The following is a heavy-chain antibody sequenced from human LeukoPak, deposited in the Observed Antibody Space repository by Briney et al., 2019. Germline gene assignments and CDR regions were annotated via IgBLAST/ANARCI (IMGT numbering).Heavy chain of an antibody. J-gene: IGHJ5*02. Sequence: GESLKISCKGSGYNSNTYWIGWVRQLPGKGLEWMGIILPGDSDIRYYASFEGRVTISVDKSTNTAYLQWDSLETSDSGMYYCARQSSGWYWFDPWGQGTLVTVSS. CDR2: ILPGDSDI. CDR3: ARQSSGWYWFDP. D-gene: IGHD6-19*01. V-gene: IGHV5-51*01. CDR1: GYNSNTYW.